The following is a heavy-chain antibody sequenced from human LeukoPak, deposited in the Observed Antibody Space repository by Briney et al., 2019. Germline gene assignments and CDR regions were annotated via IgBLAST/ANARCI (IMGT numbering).Heavy chain of an antibody. CDR2: ISGSGGST. J-gene: IGHJ4*02. Sequence: GGSLRLSCAASGFTFSSYAMSWVRQAPGKGLEWVSAISGSGGSTYYADSVKGRFTISRDNPKNTLYLQMNSLRAEDTAIYSCAAASGSGSYGQDYWGQGTLVTVSS. V-gene: IGHV3-23*01. CDR1: GFTFSSYA. CDR3: AAASGSGSYGQDY. D-gene: IGHD3-10*01.